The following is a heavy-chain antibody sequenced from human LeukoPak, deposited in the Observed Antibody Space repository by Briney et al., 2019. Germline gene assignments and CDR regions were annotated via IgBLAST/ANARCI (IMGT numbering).Heavy chain of an antibody. Sequence: SETLSLTCGVYVGSLSVYYWSGIPESPGEGLEWIGEIHQIGSTKYNLSLKSRVTISVDTSKNQFSLKLSSVTAADTAVYYCATHCSGSTCHHHFDYWGQGALVTVSS. D-gene: IGHD2-2*01. CDR2: IHQIGST. J-gene: IGHJ4*02. CDR3: ATHCSGSTCHHHFDY. V-gene: IGHV4-34*01. CDR1: VGSLSVYY.